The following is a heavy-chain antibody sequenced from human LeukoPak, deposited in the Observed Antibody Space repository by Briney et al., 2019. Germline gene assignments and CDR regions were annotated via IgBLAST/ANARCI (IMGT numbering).Heavy chain of an antibody. J-gene: IGHJ4*02. D-gene: IGHD6-19*01. Sequence: ASVMVSCKSSGYTFTGHYMHWVRQSPGQGLEWMGWINPNSGGTNYAQKFQGRVTMTRDTSINTAYMELNSLTSADTAICYCARDQGRDNSGWYPYHDYWGQGTLVTVSS. CDR1: GYTFTGHY. V-gene: IGHV1-2*02. CDR2: INPNSGGT. CDR3: ARDQGRDNSGWYPYHDY.